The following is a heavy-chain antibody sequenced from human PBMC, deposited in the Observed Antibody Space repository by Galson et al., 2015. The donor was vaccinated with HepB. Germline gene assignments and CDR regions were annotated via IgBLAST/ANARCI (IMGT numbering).Heavy chain of an antibody. Sequence: QSGAEVKKPGESLKISCKGSGYSFTSYWIGWVRQMPGKGLEWMGIIYPGDSDTRYSPSFQGQVTISADKSISTAYLQWSSLKASDTAMYYCARGHYYDSSGIRPFDYWGQGTLVTVSS. CDR1: GYSFTSYW. CDR2: IYPGDSDT. CDR3: ARGHYYDSSGIRPFDY. D-gene: IGHD3-22*01. V-gene: IGHV5-51*01. J-gene: IGHJ4*02.